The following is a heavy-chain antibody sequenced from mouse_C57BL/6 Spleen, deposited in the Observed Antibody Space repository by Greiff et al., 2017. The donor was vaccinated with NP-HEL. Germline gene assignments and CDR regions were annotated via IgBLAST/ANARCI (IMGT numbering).Heavy chain of an antibody. CDR1: GYTFTSYW. CDR2: IYPGSGST. D-gene: IGHD2-9*01. Sequence: QVQLQQPGAELVKPGASVKMSCKASGYTFTSYWITWVKQRPGQGLEWIGDIYPGSGSTNYNEKFKSKATLAVDTSSSTAYMQLSSLTSEDSAVYYCARPYPGFSWFAYWGQGTTLTVSS. J-gene: IGHJ2*01. CDR3: ARPYPGFSWFAY. V-gene: IGHV1-55*01.